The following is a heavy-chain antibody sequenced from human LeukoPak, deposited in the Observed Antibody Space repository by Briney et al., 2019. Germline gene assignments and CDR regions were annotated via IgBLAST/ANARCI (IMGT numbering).Heavy chain of an antibody. Sequence: GGSLRLSCAASGFTFSSYAMSWVRQAPGKGLEWVSAISGSGGSTYYADSVKGRFTISRDNSENTLYLQMNSLRAEDTAVYYCAKDSRDIVVVPAAILLGYIDYWGQGTLVTVSS. CDR3: AKDSRDIVVVPAAILLGYIDY. V-gene: IGHV3-23*01. J-gene: IGHJ4*02. CDR2: ISGSGGST. D-gene: IGHD2-2*02. CDR1: GFTFSSYA.